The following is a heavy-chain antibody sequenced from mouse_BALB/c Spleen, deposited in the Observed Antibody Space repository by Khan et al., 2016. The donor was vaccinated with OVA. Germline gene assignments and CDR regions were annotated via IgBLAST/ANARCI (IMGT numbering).Heavy chain of an antibody. J-gene: IGHJ3*01. V-gene: IGHV1-7*01. CDR2: IDPSTSYT. Sequence: QVQLQQPGAEVAKPGASVKMSCKASGYTFTAYWIHWVKQRPGQGLEWIGYIDPSTSYTEYNQKFKDKATLTTDKSSSTAYMQLSSLTSEDSAVYYSARRGLFSIFANWGQGTLVTVSA. D-gene: IGHD2-10*02. CDR3: ARRGLFSIFAN. CDR1: GYTFTAYW.